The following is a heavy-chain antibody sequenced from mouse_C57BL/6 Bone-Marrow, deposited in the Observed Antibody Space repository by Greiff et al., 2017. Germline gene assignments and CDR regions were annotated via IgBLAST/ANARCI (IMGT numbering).Heavy chain of an antibody. CDR1: GYTFTSYW. J-gene: IGHJ3*01. Sequence: QVQLQQPGAELVKPGASVKLSCKASGYTFTSYWMHWVKQRPGRGLEWIGRIDPTSGGTKYNEKFKSKATLTVDKPSSTAYMQLSSLTSEDSAVYYCARGGSTGTGWFAYWGQGTLVTVSA. D-gene: IGHD4-1*01. CDR2: IDPTSGGT. V-gene: IGHV1-72*01. CDR3: ARGGSTGTGWFAY.